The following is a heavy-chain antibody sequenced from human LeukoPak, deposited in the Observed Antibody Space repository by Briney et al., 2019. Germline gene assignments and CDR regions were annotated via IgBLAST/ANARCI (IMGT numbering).Heavy chain of an antibody. Sequence: TGGSLRLSCAASGFTFSSYAMHWVRQAPGKGLEWVAVISYDGSNKYYADSVKGRYTISRDNSKNILYLQMNSLRAEDTAVYYCAKDRCSNGVGCYYYYMDVWGKGTTVTISS. J-gene: IGHJ6*03. V-gene: IGHV3-30*04. CDR1: GFTFSSYA. D-gene: IGHD2-8*01. CDR3: AKDRCSNGVGCYYYYMDV. CDR2: ISYDGSNK.